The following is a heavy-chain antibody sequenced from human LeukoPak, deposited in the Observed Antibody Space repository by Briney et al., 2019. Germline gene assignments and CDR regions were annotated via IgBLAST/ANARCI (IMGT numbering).Heavy chain of an antibody. V-gene: IGHV3-23*01. CDR3: ARHRERYGGNSGALDY. CDR2: ISGSGGST. D-gene: IGHD4-23*01. CDR1: GFTFSSYA. J-gene: IGHJ4*02. Sequence: GGSLRLSCAASGFTFSSYAMSWVRQAPGKGLEWVSAISGSGGSTYYADSVKGRFTISRDNSKNTLYLQMNSLRAEDTAVYYRARHRERYGGNSGALDYWGQGTLVTVSS.